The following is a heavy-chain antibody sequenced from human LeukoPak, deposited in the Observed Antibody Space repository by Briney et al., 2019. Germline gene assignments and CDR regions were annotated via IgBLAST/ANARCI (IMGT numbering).Heavy chain of an antibody. Sequence: SETLSLTCTVSGGSTSSYYWSWIRQPPGKGLEWIGYIYYSGSTNYNPSLKSRVTISVDTSKNQFSLKLSSVTAADTAVYYCARLTTVPTRGYYYYYMDVWGKGTTVTVPS. J-gene: IGHJ6*03. V-gene: IGHV4-59*01. D-gene: IGHD4-17*01. CDR1: GGSTSSYY. CDR3: ARLTTVPTRGYYYYYMDV. CDR2: IYYSGST.